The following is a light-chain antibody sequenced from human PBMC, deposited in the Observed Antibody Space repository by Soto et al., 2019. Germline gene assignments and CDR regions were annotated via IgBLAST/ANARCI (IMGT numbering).Light chain of an antibody. J-gene: IGKJ5*01. CDR2: SAS. Sequence: QMTQSPSSVSASVGDRVTITCRAGPNIGKYLAWYQQKPGKAPKVLIHSASILQGGVPSRFNGSGTGTEFILTINSLQPEDSATYYCQQANSFPMTFGQGTRLEIK. CDR1: PNIGKY. CDR3: QQANSFPMT. V-gene: IGKV1-12*01.